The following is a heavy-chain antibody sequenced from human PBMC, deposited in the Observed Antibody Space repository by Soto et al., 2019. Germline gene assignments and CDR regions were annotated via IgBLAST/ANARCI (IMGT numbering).Heavy chain of an antibody. CDR1: GDSVSSNSAA. V-gene: IGHV6-1*01. CDR3: AREGSSGWYYYCYGMDV. J-gene: IGHJ6*02. Sequence: SQTLSLTCALSGDSVSSNSAAWNWIRQSPSSGLEWLGRTYYRSKWNNDYAVSVKSRITINPDTSKNQFYLQLNSVTPEDTAVYYCAREGSSGWYYYCYGMDVWGQGTMVTVSS. CDR2: TYYRSKWNN. D-gene: IGHD6-19*01.